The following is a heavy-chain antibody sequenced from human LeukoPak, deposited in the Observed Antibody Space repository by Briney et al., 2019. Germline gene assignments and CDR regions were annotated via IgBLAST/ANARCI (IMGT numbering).Heavy chain of an antibody. CDR2: IYTSGST. Sequence: SETPSLTCTVSGGSISSYYWSWIRQPAGKGLEWIGRIYTSGSTNYNPSLKSRVTMSVDTSKNQFSLKLSSVTAADTAVYYCASGGSGSYSTDGWFDPWGQGTLVTVSS. CDR3: ASGGSGSYSTDGWFDP. CDR1: GGSISSYY. V-gene: IGHV4-4*07. J-gene: IGHJ5*02. D-gene: IGHD1-26*01.